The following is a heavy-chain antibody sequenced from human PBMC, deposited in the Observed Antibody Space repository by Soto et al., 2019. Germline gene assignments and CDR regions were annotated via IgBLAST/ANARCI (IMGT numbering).Heavy chain of an antibody. V-gene: IGHV3-7*03. CDR1: GFTFSSYW. CDR3: ARVVSRAFDI. J-gene: IGHJ3*02. D-gene: IGHD3-10*01. Sequence: GGSLRLSCAASGFTFSSYWMSWVRQAPGKGLEWVANIKQDGSEKSNVDSVKGRFTISRDNAKNSLYLQMNSLRAEDRAVYYCARVVSRAFDIWGQGTMVTVSS. CDR2: IKQDGSEK.